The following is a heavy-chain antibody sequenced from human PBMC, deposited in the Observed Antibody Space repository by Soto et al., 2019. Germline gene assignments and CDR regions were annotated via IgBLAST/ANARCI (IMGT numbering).Heavy chain of an antibody. CDR2: ISSSGSTI. V-gene: IGHV3-11*01. Sequence: WGSLRLSCAASGFTFSDYYMSWIRQAPGKGLEWVSYISSSGSTIYYADSVKGRFTISRDNAKNSLYLQMNSLRAEDTAVYYCARDRPSRYGSGSYYPLAPWGQGTLVTVSS. D-gene: IGHD3-10*01. J-gene: IGHJ5*02. CDR1: GFTFSDYY. CDR3: ARDRPSRYGSGSYYPLAP.